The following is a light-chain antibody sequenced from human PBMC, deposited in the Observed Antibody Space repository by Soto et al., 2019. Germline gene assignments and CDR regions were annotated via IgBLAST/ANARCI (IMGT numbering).Light chain of an antibody. CDR1: QSVSSN. CDR2: GAS. Sequence: EIVMTQSPATLSVSPGEGVTLSCRASQSVSSNLAWYQQKPGQAPRLLISGASTRATGIPARFSGSGSGTDFTLTISSLQSEDFALYYCLQYNIWPRTFGQGTKVDIK. V-gene: IGKV3-15*01. J-gene: IGKJ1*01. CDR3: LQYNIWPRT.